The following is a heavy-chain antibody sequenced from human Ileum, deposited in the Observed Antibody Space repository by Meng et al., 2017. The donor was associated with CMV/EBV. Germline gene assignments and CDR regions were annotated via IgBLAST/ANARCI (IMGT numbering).Heavy chain of an antibody. CDR2: INHSGST. CDR3: ARVTGWFDP. V-gene: IGHV4-34*01. Sequence: ESLKISCAVYGGSFSGYYWSWIRQPPGKGLEWIGEINHSGSTNYNPSLKSRVTISVDTSKNQFSLKLSSVTAADTAVYYCARVTGWFDPWGQGTLVTVSS. J-gene: IGHJ5*02. CDR1: GGSFSGYY.